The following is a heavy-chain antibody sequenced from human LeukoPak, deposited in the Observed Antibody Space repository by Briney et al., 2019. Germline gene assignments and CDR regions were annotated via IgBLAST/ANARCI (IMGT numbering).Heavy chain of an antibody. D-gene: IGHD3-22*01. V-gene: IGHV4-34*01. CDR2: INHSGST. Sequence: PSETLSLTCAVYGGSFSGYYWSWIRQPPGKGLEWIGEINHSGSTNYNPSLKSRVTISVDTSKNQFSLKLSFVTAADTAVYYCARGGTYYDSNRIRQYYFDYWGQGTLVTVSS. CDR3: ARGGTYYDSNRIRQYYFDY. J-gene: IGHJ4*02. CDR1: GGSFSGYY.